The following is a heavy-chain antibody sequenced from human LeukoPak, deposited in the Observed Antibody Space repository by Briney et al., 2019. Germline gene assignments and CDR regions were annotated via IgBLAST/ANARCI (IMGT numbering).Heavy chain of an antibody. V-gene: IGHV1-8*01. CDR1: GYTFTSYD. CDR3: ARGLESRAKHLRY. CDR2: MNTNSGNT. D-gene: IGHD1-26*01. Sequence: ASVKVSCKASGYTFTSYDINWVRQATGQGPEWMGWMNTNSGNTGYAQKFQGRVTMTRNTSISTAYMELSSLGSEDSAVYYCARGLESRAKHLRYWGQGTLVTVSS. J-gene: IGHJ4*02.